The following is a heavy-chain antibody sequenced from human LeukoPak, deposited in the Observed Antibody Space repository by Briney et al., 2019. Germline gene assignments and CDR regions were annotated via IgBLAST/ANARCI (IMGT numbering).Heavy chain of an antibody. V-gene: IGHV3-23*01. CDR3: AKGVTYYYDSSGLDY. D-gene: IGHD3-22*01. J-gene: IGHJ4*02. CDR1: GFTFSSYA. Sequence: GGSLRLSCAASGFTFSSYAMSWVRQAPGKGLEWVSAISGSGGSTYYADSVKGRFAISRDNSKNTLYLQMSSLRAEDTAVYYCAKGVTYYYDSSGLDYWGQGTLVTVSS. CDR2: ISGSGGST.